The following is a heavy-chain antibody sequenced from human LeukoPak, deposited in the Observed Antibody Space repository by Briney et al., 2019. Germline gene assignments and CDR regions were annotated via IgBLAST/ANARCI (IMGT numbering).Heavy chain of an antibody. CDR1: GFTFSGYS. D-gene: IGHD3-10*01. Sequence: GGSLRLSCATSGFTFSGYSMNWVRQAPGKGLEWVSRINTDGSTTSYADSVKGRFTISRDNAKNTLYLQVNSLRAEDTAVYYCARDQRVYYGSGSYSSSDYWGQGTPVTVSS. J-gene: IGHJ4*02. CDR3: ARDQRVYYGSGSYSSSDY. CDR2: INTDGSTT. V-gene: IGHV3-74*01.